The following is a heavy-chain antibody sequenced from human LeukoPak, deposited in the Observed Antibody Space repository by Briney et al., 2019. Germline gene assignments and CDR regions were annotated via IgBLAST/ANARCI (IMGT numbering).Heavy chain of an antibody. J-gene: IGHJ4*02. D-gene: IGHD7-27*01. CDR3: AKDGVTGNLDY. CDR2: ISYDGSNK. Sequence: GGSLRLSCAASGFTFSSYGMHWVRQAPGKGLEWVAVISYDGSNKYYADFVKGRFTISRDNSKNTLYLQMNSLRAEDTAVYYCAKDGVTGNLDYWGQGTLVTVSS. V-gene: IGHV3-30*18. CDR1: GFTFSSYG.